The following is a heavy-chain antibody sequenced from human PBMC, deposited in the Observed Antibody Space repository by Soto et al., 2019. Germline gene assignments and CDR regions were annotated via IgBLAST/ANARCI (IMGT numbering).Heavy chain of an antibody. CDR3: ASFHDYGDPRKGPTPY. CDR1: GFTFSSYS. J-gene: IGHJ4*02. V-gene: IGHV3-21*01. Sequence: GGSLRLSCAASGFTFSSYSMNWVRQAPGKGLEWVSSISSSSSYIYYADSVKGRFTISRDNAKNSLYLQMNSLRAEDTAVYYCASFHDYGDPRKGPTPYWGQGTLVTVSS. D-gene: IGHD4-17*01. CDR2: ISSSSSYI.